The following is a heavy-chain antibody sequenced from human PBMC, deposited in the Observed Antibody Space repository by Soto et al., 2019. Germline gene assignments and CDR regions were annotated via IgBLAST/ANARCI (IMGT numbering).Heavy chain of an antibody. CDR1: GYTFTSYG. J-gene: IGHJ4*02. V-gene: IGHV1-18*01. D-gene: IGHD3-10*01. CDR2: ISAYNGNT. CDR3: ARATMVRGVITHFDY. Sequence: QVQLVQSGAEVKKPGASVKVSCKASGYTFTSYGISWVRQAPGQGLEWMGWISAYNGNTNYAQKLQGRVTMTTDTSTSTANMELRSLRSDDTAVYYCARATMVRGVITHFDYWGQGTLVTVSS.